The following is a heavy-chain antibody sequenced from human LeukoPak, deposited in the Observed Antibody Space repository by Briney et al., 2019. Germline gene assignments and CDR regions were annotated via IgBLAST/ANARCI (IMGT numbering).Heavy chain of an antibody. D-gene: IGHD3-3*01. CDR2: ISYDGSNK. Sequence: LRLSCAASGFTFSSYAMHWVRQAPGKGLEWVAVISYDGSNKYYADSVKGRFTISRDNSKNTLYLQMNSLRAEDTAVYYCAGSPVLRFLEWLSDDAFDIWGQGTMVTVSS. V-gene: IGHV3-30*04. CDR1: GFTFSSYA. CDR3: AGSPVLRFLEWLSDDAFDI. J-gene: IGHJ3*02.